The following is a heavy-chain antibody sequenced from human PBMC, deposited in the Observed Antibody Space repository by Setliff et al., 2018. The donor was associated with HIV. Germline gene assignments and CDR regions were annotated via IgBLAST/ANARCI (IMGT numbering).Heavy chain of an antibody. Sequence: PSETLSLTCAVYGESFSEYFWNWIRQPPGKGLEWIGEIKHSGSTNYNPSLKSRVTISVDKSKNQFSLKLNSVTVADTAVYYCASRSLAGTFDIWGQGTKVTVSS. CDR3: ASRSLAGTFDI. CDR2: IKHSGST. CDR1: GESFSEYF. J-gene: IGHJ3*02. V-gene: IGHV4-34*01. D-gene: IGHD6-19*01.